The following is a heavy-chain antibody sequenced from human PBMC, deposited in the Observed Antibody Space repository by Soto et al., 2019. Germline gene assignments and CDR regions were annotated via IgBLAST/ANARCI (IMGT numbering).Heavy chain of an antibody. CDR2: INHSGST. V-gene: IGHV4-34*01. J-gene: IGHJ4*02. Sequence: SETLSLTCAVYGGSFSGYYWSWIRQPPGKGLEWIGEINHSGSTNYNPSLKSRVTISVDTSKNQFSLKLSSVTAADTAVYYCARAYYDFWSGYPTTYFDYWGQGXLVTVYS. D-gene: IGHD3-3*01. CDR3: ARAYYDFWSGYPTTYFDY. CDR1: GGSFSGYY.